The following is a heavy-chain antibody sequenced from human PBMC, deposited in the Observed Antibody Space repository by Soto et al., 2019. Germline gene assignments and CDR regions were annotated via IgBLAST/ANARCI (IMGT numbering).Heavy chain of an antibody. CDR2: INPNSGGT. V-gene: IGHV1-2*02. CDR1: AYTFTGYY. CDR3: ARDRREAARNFDY. J-gene: IGHJ4*02. D-gene: IGHD6-6*01. Sequence: ASVKVSCKASAYTFTGYYMHWVRQAPGQGLEWMGWINPNSGGTNYAQKFQGRVTMTRDTSVSTAYMELSRLRSDDTAVYYCARDRREAARNFDYWGQGTLVTVSS.